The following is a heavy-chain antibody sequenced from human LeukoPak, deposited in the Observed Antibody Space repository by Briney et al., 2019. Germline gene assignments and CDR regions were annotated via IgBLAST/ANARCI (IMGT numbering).Heavy chain of an antibody. CDR1: GFTFSSYS. D-gene: IGHD2-2*01. J-gene: IGHJ5*02. V-gene: IGHV3-21*01. CDR3: ARTGREYQLLWWFDP. Sequence: PGGSLRLSCAASGFTFSSYSMNWVRQAPGKGLEWVSSISSSSSYIYYADSVKGRFTISRDNAKNSLYLQMNSLRAEDTAVYYCARTGREYQLLWWFDPWGQGTLVTVSS. CDR2: ISSSSSYI.